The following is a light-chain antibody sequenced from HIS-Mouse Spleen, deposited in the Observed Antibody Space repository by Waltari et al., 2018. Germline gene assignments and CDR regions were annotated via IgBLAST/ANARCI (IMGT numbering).Light chain of an antibody. V-gene: IGLV2-23*01. J-gene: IGLJ3*02. CDR1: SSDVGSYNL. CDR3: CSYAGSSTWV. Sequence: QSALTQPASVSGSPGQSITISCTGTSSDVGSYNLVSWYQQTPGKAPKLVFYEGSKRPSGVSNRFSGSKSGNTASLTISGLQAEDEADYYCCSYAGSSTWVFGGGTKLTVL. CDR2: EGS.